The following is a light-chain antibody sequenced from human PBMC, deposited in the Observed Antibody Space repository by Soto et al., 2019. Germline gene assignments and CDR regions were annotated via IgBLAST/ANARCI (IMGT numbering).Light chain of an antibody. CDR3: SSYTSSSTPI. V-gene: IGLV2-14*01. J-gene: IGLJ2*01. Sequence: QSVLTQPASVSGSPGQSITISCTGTSSDVAGYNYVSWYQQHPGKAPKLMIYDVSNRPSGVSNRFSGSKSGNTASLTISGRQAEDEADYYCSSYTSSSTPIFGGGTKLTVL. CDR2: DVS. CDR1: SSDVAGYNY.